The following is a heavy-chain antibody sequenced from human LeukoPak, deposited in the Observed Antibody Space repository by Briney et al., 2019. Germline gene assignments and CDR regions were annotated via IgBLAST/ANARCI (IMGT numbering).Heavy chain of an antibody. D-gene: IGHD3-22*01. CDR3: ARRSLYDSSGYYGGPLDY. Sequence: PSETLSLTCTVSGGSLSSYYWSWIRQPPGKGLEWIGYIYYSGSTNYNPSLKSRVTISVDTSKNQFSLKLSSVTAADTAVYYCARRSLYDSSGYYGGPLDYWGQGTLVTVSS. CDR1: GGSLSSYY. J-gene: IGHJ4*02. V-gene: IGHV4-59*12. CDR2: IYYSGST.